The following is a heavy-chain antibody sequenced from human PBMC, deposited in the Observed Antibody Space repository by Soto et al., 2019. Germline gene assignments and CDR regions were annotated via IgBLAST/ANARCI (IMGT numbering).Heavy chain of an antibody. CDR1: GFIFSSYL. V-gene: IGHV3-74*03. CDR2: INSDGRNT. Sequence: GGAQILSCAASGFIFSSYLMHWVRQFPGTGPVWVARINSDGRNTKYTDSVKGRFTISRDNAKNTLYLQMNSLRAEDTAVYYCARDFMARGRDSNWFDPWGQGTVVTVSS. D-gene: IGHD3-10*01. CDR3: ARDFMARGRDSNWFDP. J-gene: IGHJ5*02.